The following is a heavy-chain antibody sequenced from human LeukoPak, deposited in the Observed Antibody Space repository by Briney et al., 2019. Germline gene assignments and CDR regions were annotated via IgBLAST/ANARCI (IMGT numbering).Heavy chain of an antibody. CDR3: ARTYFYGSGNYYNWFDP. CDR2: VSPYNGNT. J-gene: IGHJ5*02. Sequence: ASVKVSCKASGYTFTSYAMHWVRQAPGQRLEWMGWVSPYNGNTNYAQKLQGRVTMTTDTSTSTAYMELRSLRSDDTAVYYCARTYFYGSGNYYNWFDPWGQGTLVTVSS. V-gene: IGHV1-18*01. CDR1: GYTFTSYA. D-gene: IGHD3-10*01.